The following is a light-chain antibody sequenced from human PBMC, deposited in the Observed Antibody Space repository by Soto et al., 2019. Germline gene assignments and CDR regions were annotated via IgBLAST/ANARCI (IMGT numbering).Light chain of an antibody. Sequence: DIVMTQSPLSLPVTPGAPTSISCRSSQSLLHSNGYNYLDWYLQKPGQSPQLLIYLGSNRASGVPDRFSGSGSGTDFTLKISRVEAEDVGVYYCMQALQTAFTFGPGTKVDIK. V-gene: IGKV2-28*01. J-gene: IGKJ3*01. CDR3: MQALQTAFT. CDR1: QSLLHSNGYNY. CDR2: LGS.